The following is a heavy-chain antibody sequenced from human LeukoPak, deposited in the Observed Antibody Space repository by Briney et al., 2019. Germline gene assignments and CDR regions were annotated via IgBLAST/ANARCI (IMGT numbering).Heavy chain of an antibody. J-gene: IGHJ4*02. Sequence: SETLSLTCTVSGGSISSSSYYWGWIRQPPGKGLEWIGSIYYSGSTYYNPSLKSRVTISVDTSKNQFSLKLNSVTAADTAVYYCARATWPLCYFDYWGQGTLVTVSS. D-gene: IGHD5-12*01. CDR2: IYYSGST. CDR3: ARATWPLCYFDY. V-gene: IGHV4-39*07. CDR1: GGSISSSSYY.